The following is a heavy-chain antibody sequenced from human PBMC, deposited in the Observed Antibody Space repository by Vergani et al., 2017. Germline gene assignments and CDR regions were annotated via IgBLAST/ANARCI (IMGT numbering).Heavy chain of an antibody. D-gene: IGHD6-19*01. CDR1: GGSISSYY. CDR2: IYYSGST. J-gene: IGHJ2*01. Sequence: QVQLQESGPGLVKPSETLSLTCTVAGGSISSYYWSWIRQPPGKGLEWIVYIYYSGSTNYNPSLKSRVTISVDTSKNQLSLKLSSVTAADTAVYYCARAGSGWYGSYWYFDLWGRGTLVTVSS. V-gene: IGHV4-59*01. CDR3: ARAGSGWYGSYWYFDL.